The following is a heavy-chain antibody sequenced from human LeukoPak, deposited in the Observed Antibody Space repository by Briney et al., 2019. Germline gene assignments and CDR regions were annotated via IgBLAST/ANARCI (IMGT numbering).Heavy chain of an antibody. CDR2: ISTDGTYT. D-gene: IGHD6-19*01. J-gene: IGHJ6*02. CDR3: ARGTPSSSGWLYYGMDV. CDR1: GFTFSSYW. Sequence: GGSLRLSCAASGFTFSSYWMLWVRQAPGKGLVWVSRISTDGTYTEYADSVKGRFTISRDNSKNTLYLQMNSLRAEDTAVYYCARGTPSSSGWLYYGMDVWGQGTTVTVSS. V-gene: IGHV3-74*03.